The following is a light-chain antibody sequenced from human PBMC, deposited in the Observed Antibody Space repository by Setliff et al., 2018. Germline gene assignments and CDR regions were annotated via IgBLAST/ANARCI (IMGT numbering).Light chain of an antibody. CDR2: DVS. J-gene: IGLJ1*01. CDR3: SSHARSSTPIV. CDR1: SSDVGGYNS. V-gene: IGLV2-14*03. Sequence: QSALTQPASVSGSPGQSITISCTGTSSDVGGYNSVSWYQQHPGKAPKLMIYDVSNRPSGVSNRFSGSKSGNTASLTISGLQAEDEADYYCSSHARSSTPIVFGTGTKVTVL.